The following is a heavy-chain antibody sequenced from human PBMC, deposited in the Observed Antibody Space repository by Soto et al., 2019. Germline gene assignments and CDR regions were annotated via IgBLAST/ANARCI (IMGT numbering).Heavy chain of an antibody. CDR1: GYTFTSYG. CDR2: ISAYNGNT. CDR3: ARDLAVGLVDY. Sequence: QVQLVQSGAEVKKLGASVRVSCKASGYTFTSYGISWVRQAPGQGLEWMGWISAYNGNTKYAQKLQGRVTMTTDTSTSTSYMEVRSLRSDDTAVYYCARDLAVGLVDYWGQGTLVTVSS. D-gene: IGHD6-19*01. J-gene: IGHJ4*02. V-gene: IGHV1-18*01.